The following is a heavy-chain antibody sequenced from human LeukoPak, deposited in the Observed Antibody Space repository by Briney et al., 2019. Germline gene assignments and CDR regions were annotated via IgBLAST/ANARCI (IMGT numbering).Heavy chain of an antibody. CDR2: IYYSGST. Sequence: SETLSLTCTVSGGSISSYYWSWIRQPPGKGLEWIGYIYYSGSTNYNPSLKSRVTISVDTSKNQFSLKLSSVTAADTDVYYCASYSGYDYGPFDYWGQGTLVTVSS. V-gene: IGHV4-59*08. J-gene: IGHJ4*02. D-gene: IGHD5-12*01. CDR1: GGSISSYY. CDR3: ASYSGYDYGPFDY.